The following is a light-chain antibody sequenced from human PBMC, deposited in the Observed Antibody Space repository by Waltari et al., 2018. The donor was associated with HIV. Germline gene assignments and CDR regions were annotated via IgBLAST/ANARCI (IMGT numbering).Light chain of an antibody. Sequence: EIVFTQSTGTLSLSPGERATLSCRARQGVSSGYLAWYQQKPGQAPRLLIDGASSRATGIPDRFSRSGSGTDFTLTSSSLEPEDFAVYYCQQYGSSLITFGQGTRLEIK. V-gene: IGKV3-20*01. J-gene: IGKJ5*01. CDR2: GAS. CDR1: QGVSSGY. CDR3: QQYGSSLIT.